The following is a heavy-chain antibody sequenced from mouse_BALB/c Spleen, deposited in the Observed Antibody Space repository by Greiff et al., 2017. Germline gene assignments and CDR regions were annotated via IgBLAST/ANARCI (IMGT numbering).Heavy chain of an antibody. CDR2: IYPYNGGT. D-gene: IGHD2-3*01. Sequence: VQLQQSGPELVKPGASVKISCKASGYTFTDYNMHWVKQSHGKSLEWIGYIYPYNGGTGYNQKFKSKATLTVDNSSSTAYMELRSLTSEDSAVYYCARSEGGYYSWFAYWGQGTLVTVSA. CDR1: GYTFTDYN. V-gene: IGHV1S29*02. J-gene: IGHJ3*01. CDR3: ARSEGGYYSWFAY.